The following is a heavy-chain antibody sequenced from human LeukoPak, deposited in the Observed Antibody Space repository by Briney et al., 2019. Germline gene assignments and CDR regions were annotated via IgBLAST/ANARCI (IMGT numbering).Heavy chain of an antibody. D-gene: IGHD3-22*01. CDR3: AREYYYDSSGYYYFFSYFDY. CDR1: GFTFSTYP. Sequence: GGSLRLSCAASGFTFSTYPMHWVRQAPGKGLEWVAVMSFDGDSEYYSDSVRGRFTVSRDNAKSTLYLQMNSLRPEDTAVYYCAREYYYDSSGYYYFFSYFDYWGQGTLVTVSS. V-gene: IGHV3-30-3*01. J-gene: IGHJ4*02. CDR2: MSFDGDSE.